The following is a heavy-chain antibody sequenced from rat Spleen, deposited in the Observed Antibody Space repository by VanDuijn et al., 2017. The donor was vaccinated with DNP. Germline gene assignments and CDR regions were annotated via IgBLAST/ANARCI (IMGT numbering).Heavy chain of an antibody. CDR2: IRYDGSNT. Sequence: EVQLVESGGGLVQPGRSLKLSCAASGFTFSDYYMAWVRQAPKKGLEWVASIRYDGSNTYYRDSVKGRFTISRDNAKSTLYLQMDSLRSEDTATYYCASRPPPTRGPFDYWGQGVTVTVSS. D-gene: IGHD1-4*01. CDR1: GFTFSDYY. CDR3: ASRPPPTRGPFDY. J-gene: IGHJ2*01. V-gene: IGHV5-7*01.